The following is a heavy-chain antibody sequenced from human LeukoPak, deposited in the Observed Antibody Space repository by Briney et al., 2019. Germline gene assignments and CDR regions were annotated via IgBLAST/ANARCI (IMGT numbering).Heavy chain of an antibody. CDR2: IYHSGST. J-gene: IGHJ4*02. V-gene: IGHV4-38-2*02. D-gene: IGHD6-19*01. CDR3: ARDLSGWSN. Sequence: SETLSLTCTVSGYSISSGYYWGWIRQPPGKGLEWIGSIYHSGSTYYNPSLKSRVTISVDTSKNQFSLKLSSVTAADTAVYYCARDLSGWSNWGQGTLVTVSS. CDR1: GYSISSGYY.